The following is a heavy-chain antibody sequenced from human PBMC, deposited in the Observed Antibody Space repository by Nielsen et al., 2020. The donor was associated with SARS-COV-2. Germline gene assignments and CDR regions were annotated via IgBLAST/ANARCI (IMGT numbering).Heavy chain of an antibody. CDR1: GGSISSGGHY. Sequence: SETLSLTCTVSGGSISSGGHYWSWIRRLPGKGLEWIGYIYSSGRIYYNPSLKSRLSISEDTSKNQFSLKLSSVTAADTAVYYCARGISGSWSGWNYFDPWGQGTLVTVSS. D-gene: IGHD3-3*01. V-gene: IGHV4-31*03. CDR2: IYSSGRI. CDR3: ARGISGSWSGWNYFDP. J-gene: IGHJ4*02.